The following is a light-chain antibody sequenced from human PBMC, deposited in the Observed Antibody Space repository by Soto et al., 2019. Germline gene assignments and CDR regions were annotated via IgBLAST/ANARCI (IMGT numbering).Light chain of an antibody. CDR1: QSVDTN. CDR3: QQSNSYSGT. Sequence: VGTQCRATRSVSPGERATLSCRASQSVDTNLAWYQQKPGQAPRLLIYGASTWATGTPARFSGSGSGTEFTLTISSLQPDDFATYYCQQSNSYSGTSGQGTKVDIK. V-gene: IGKV3-15*01. J-gene: IGKJ1*01. CDR2: GAS.